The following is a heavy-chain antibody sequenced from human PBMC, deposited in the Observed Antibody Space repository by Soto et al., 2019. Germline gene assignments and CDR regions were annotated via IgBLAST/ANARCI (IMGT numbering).Heavy chain of an antibody. D-gene: IGHD6-19*01. V-gene: IGHV1-18*01. Sequence: ASVKVSCKASGYTFTRYVISWVRHAPGQGLEWMGWISAYNGNTNYAQKLQGRVTMTTDTSTSTAYMELRSLRSDDTAVYYCARDSSQWLIPLDYWGQGTLVTVSS. CDR3: ARDSSQWLIPLDY. CDR2: ISAYNGNT. J-gene: IGHJ4*02. CDR1: GYTFTRYV.